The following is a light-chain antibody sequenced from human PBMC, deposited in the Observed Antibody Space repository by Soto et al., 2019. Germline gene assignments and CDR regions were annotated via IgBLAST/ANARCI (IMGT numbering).Light chain of an antibody. J-gene: IGLJ1*01. CDR2: DVS. V-gene: IGLV2-14*03. Sequence: AVLTQPASVSGSPGQSITVSCSGTSSDVGAYNYVSWYQHHPGKAPKLIIYDVSDRPSGVSNRFSASKSGSTASLTISGLQAEDEADYYCSSYTSSNTEVFGTGTRSPS. CDR3: SSYTSSNTEV. CDR1: SSDVGAYNY.